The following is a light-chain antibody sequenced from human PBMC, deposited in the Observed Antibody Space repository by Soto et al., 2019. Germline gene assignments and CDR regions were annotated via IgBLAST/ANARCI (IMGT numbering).Light chain of an antibody. V-gene: IGKV1-39*01. CDR2: AAS. CDR3: QQTYSTPSVT. CDR1: QSISSY. J-gene: IGKJ5*01. Sequence: DIQMTQSPSSLSASVGDRVTITCRASQSISSYLNWYQQKPGKAPKLLIYAASSLQSGVPSRFSGSGSGTDFTLTIISLQPEDGATYYCQQTYSTPSVTFGQGTRLEIK.